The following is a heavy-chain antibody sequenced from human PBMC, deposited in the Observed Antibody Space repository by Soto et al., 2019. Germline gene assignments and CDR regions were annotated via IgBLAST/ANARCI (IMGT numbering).Heavy chain of an antibody. CDR3: ARARNRYFDY. CDR2: VFRSGSI. Sequence: QVQLQESGPGLVRPSESLSLTCNVSGGSMTTGSYFWSWIRQPPGKGLEWIGYVFRSGSINYSPSFKSRVTISIDTSKNQFSLMLKSVTAADTAVYFCARARNRYFDYRGQGALVTVSS. J-gene: IGHJ4*02. D-gene: IGHD1-1*01. V-gene: IGHV4-61*01. CDR1: GGSMTTGSYF.